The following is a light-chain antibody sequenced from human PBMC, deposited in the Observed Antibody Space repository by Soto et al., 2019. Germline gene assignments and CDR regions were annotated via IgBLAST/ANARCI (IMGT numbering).Light chain of an antibody. CDR3: QQYRSSPCT. CDR1: QSVSSSY. Sequence: EIVLTQSPGTLSLSPGERVTHSCRASQSVSSSYLAWYQQKPGQAPRLLIYGASSRATGIPDRFSGSGSGTDFTLTISRLEPEDFAVYYCQQYRSSPCTFGQGTKVEIK. CDR2: GAS. J-gene: IGKJ1*01. V-gene: IGKV3-20*01.